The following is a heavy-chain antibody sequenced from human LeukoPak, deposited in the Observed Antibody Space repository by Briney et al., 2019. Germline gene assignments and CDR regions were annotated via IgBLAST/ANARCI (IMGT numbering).Heavy chain of an antibody. CDR1: GGSFSGYY. V-gene: IGHV4-34*01. Sequence: SETLSLTCAVYGGSFSGYYWSWIRQPPGKGLEWIGEINHSGSTNYNPSLKSRVTISVDTSKNQSSLKLSSVTAADTAVYYCARATTRRAGGDCYSHWGQGTLVTVSS. CDR3: ARATTRRAGGDCYSH. D-gene: IGHD2-21*02. J-gene: IGHJ4*02. CDR2: INHSGST.